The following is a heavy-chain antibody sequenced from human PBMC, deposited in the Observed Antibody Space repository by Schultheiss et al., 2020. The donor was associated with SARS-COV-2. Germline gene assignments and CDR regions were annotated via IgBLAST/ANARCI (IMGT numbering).Heavy chain of an antibody. CDR3: AKDRWELLGNFDY. CDR2: ISWNSGSI. Sequence: SLKISCAASGFTFDDYAMHWVRQAPGKGLEWVSGISWNSGSIGYADSVKGRFTISRDNAKNSLYLQMNSLRAEDTAVYYCAKDRWELLGNFDYWGQGTLVTVSS. J-gene: IGHJ4*02. D-gene: IGHD1-26*01. V-gene: IGHV3-9*01. CDR1: GFTFDDYA.